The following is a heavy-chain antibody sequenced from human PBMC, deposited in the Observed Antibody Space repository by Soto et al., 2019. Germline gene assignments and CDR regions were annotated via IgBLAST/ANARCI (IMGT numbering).Heavy chain of an antibody. CDR2: ISDSGSGPAA. D-gene: IGHD4-4*01. CDR3: ARTTVTLWGDPNWFDP. J-gene: IGHJ5*02. CDR1: GFTFGSFD. V-gene: IGHV3-21*04. Sequence: GGSLRLSCTASGFTFGSFDMSWVRQAPGKGLEWVASISDSGSGPAAYYADSVKGRFTISRDNAKNSLYLQMNSLRAEDTAVYYCARTTVTLWGDPNWFDPWGQGTLVTVSS.